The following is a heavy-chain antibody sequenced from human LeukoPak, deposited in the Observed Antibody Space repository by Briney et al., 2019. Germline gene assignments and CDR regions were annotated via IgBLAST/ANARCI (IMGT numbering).Heavy chain of an antibody. D-gene: IGHD3-22*01. CDR2: IYYSWST. J-gene: IGHJ5*02. V-gene: IGHV4-59*01. CDR3: ARGTMMVGP. Sequence: SETLSLTCTVSGGSISSYYWSWIRQPPGKGLEYIGYIYYSWSTNYNPSLKSRVTMSVDTSKNQFSLKLSSVTAADTAVYYCARGTMMVGPWGQGTLVTVSS. CDR1: GGSISSYY.